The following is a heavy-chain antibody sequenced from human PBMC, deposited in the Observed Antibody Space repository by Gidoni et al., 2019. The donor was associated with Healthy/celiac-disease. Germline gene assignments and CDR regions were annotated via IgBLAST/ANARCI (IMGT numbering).Heavy chain of an antibody. CDR1: GFTFSSYG. J-gene: IGHJ4*02. CDR2: ICYDGSNK. CDR3: ARDLCGGDCYGPDY. D-gene: IGHD2-21*01. Sequence: QVQLVESGGGVVQPGRSLRLSCAESGFTFSSYGMQWVRQAPGKGLEWVAVICYDGSNKYYADSVKGRFTISRYNSKNTLYLQMNSLRAEDTAVYYCARDLCGGDCYGPDYWGQGTLVTVSS. V-gene: IGHV3-33*01.